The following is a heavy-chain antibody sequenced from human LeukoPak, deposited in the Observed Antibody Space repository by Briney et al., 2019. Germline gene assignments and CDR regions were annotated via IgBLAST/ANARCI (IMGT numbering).Heavy chain of an antibody. J-gene: IGHJ5*02. CDR1: GYTFTSYG. CDR3: ARGYVGATDYCFDP. D-gene: IGHD1-26*01. Sequence: GASVKVSCKTSGYTFTSYGINWVRQATGQGLEWMGWMNPNSGNTGYAQKFQGRVTMTRNTSISTAYMRLSSLRSDDTAVYYCARGYVGATDYCFDPWGQGTLVTVSS. CDR2: MNPNSGNT. V-gene: IGHV1-8*01.